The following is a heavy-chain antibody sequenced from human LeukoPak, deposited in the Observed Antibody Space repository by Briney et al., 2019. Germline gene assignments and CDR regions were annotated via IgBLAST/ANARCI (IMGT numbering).Heavy chain of an antibody. J-gene: IGHJ4*02. CDR2: IYSGGSP. CDR3: ASGLRYFDFDY. D-gene: IGHD3-9*01. Sequence: GGSLRLSCAASGFTVSSNYMSWVRQAPGKGLEWVSVIYSGGSPYYADSVKGRFTISRDNSKNTLYLQMNSLRAEDTAVYYCASGLRYFDFDYWGQGTLVTVSS. V-gene: IGHV3-53*01. CDR1: GFTVSSNY.